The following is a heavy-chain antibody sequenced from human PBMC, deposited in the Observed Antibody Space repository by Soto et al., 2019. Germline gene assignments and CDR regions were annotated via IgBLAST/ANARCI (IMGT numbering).Heavy chain of an antibody. J-gene: IGHJ6*03. CDR1: GFTFSSYA. V-gene: IGHV3-23*01. CDR3: AKDFVYCSGGSCYGKKKDYYYYYMDV. D-gene: IGHD2-15*01. CDR2: ISGSGGST. Sequence: GGSLRLSCAASGFTFSSYAMSWVRQAPGKGLEWVSAISGSGGSTYYADAVKGRFTISRDNSKNTLYLQMNSLRAEDQAVYYWAKDFVYCSGGSCYGKKKDYYYYYMDVWGKGTTVTVSS.